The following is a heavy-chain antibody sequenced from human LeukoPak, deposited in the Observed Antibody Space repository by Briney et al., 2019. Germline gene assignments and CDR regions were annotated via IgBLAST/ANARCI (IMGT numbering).Heavy chain of an antibody. CDR3: ATIAAPKDY. CDR2: IYYSGST. CDR1: GGSISSGGYC. V-gene: IGHV4-31*03. J-gene: IGHJ4*02. D-gene: IGHD6-13*01. Sequence: SQTLSLTCTVSGGSISSGGYCWSWIRQHPGKGLEWIGYIYYSGSTYYNPSLKSRVTISVDTSKNQFSLKLSSVTAADTAVYYCATIAAPKDYWGQGTLVTVSS.